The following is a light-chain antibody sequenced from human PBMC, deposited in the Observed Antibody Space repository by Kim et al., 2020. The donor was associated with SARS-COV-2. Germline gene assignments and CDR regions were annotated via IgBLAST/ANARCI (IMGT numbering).Light chain of an antibody. CDR2: YDS. J-gene: IGLJ3*02. V-gene: IGLV3-21*04. CDR1: NMGSKI. CDR3: QVWDSSSDHPV. Sequence: APGKKTRINWWGNNMGSKIVLWYQQTPGQAPVLVIYYDSDRPSGIPERFSGSNSGNTATLTISRVEAGDEADYYCQVWDSSSDHPVFGGGTQLTVL.